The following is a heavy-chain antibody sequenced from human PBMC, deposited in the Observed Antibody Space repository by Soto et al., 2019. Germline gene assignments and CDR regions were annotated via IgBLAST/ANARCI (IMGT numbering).Heavy chain of an antibody. Sequence: LRLSCAASGFTFSTYVMHWVRQAPGKGLEWVAVTWYDESNKYYAESVKGRFTVSRDNSKNTLYLQMNSLRAEDTALYYCATLLDAFDLWGQGTMVTVSS. CDR1: GFTFSTYV. V-gene: IGHV3-33*01. J-gene: IGHJ3*01. CDR3: ATLLDAFDL. CDR2: TWYDESNK.